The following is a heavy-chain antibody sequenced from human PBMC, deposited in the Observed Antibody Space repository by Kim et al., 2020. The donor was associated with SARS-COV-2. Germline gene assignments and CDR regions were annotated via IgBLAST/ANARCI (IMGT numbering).Heavy chain of an antibody. Sequence: GGSLRLSCAASGFTFRSYGMHWVRQAPGKGLEWVAVIWYDGSNKYYADSVKGRFTISRDNSKNTLYLEMNSRRAEDTAVYHCARDHDNYYFDYWGQGTLVTVSS. J-gene: IGHJ4*02. CDR1: GFTFRSYG. V-gene: IGHV3-33*08. D-gene: IGHD3-9*01. CDR2: IWYDGSNK. CDR3: ARDHDNYYFDY.